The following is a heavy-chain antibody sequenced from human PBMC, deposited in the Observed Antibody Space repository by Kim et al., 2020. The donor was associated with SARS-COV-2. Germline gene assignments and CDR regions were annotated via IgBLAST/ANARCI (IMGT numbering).Heavy chain of an antibody. J-gene: IGHJ3*02. CDR3: ARHKGPPFDAFDI. V-gene: IGHV4-39*01. Sequence: SNPSLKSRVTISVDTSKNQFSLKLSSVTAADTAVYYCARHKGPPFDAFDIWGQGTMVTVSS.